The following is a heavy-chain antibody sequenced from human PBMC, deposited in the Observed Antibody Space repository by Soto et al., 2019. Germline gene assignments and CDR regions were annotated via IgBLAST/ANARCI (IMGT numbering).Heavy chain of an antibody. J-gene: IGHJ6*04. CDR3: AMVDNYITPTPQDV. CDR2: ISPYSGNT. CDR1: GYIFVNYG. D-gene: IGHD5-12*01. Sequence: QVQLVQSGDEVRKPGSSVKVSCKASGYIFVNYGIAWVRQAPGQGLEWMGWISPYSGNTHYASKVQGRLTMTTDTSTDTAHADLGSRTSDYTAVQYSAMVDNYITPTPQDVWGKGTTVTVSS. V-gene: IGHV1-18*01.